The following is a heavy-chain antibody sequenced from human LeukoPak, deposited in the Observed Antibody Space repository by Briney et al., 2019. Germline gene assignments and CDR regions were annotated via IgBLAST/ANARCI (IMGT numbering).Heavy chain of an antibody. Sequence: SETLSLTCTVSGGAISSGSYYWSWIRQPAGKGLEWIRRFYTSGSTNYNPSLKSRVTISVDTSKNQFSLKLSSVTAADTAVYYCARDLWFGAGRAFDIWGQGTMVTVSS. CDR3: ARDLWFGAGRAFDI. J-gene: IGHJ3*02. CDR1: GGAISSGSYY. V-gene: IGHV4-61*02. D-gene: IGHD3-10*01. CDR2: FYTSGST.